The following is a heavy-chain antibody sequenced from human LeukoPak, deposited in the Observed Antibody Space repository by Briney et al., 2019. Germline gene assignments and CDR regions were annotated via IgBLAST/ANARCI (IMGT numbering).Heavy chain of an antibody. J-gene: IGHJ6*02. CDR2: INWNGGIT. D-gene: IGHD3-10*01. Sequence: GGSLRLSCAASGFTFDDYGMSWVRQAPGKGLEWVSGINWNGGITAYADSVKGRFTISRDNAKNSLYLQMNSLRAEDTAVYYCAVTPWFGPHTDVWGQGTTVTVSS. V-gene: IGHV3-20*04. CDR1: GFTFDDYG. CDR3: AVTPWFGPHTDV.